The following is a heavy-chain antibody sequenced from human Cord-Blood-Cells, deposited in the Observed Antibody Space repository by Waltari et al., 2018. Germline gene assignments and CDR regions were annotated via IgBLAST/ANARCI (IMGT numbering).Heavy chain of an antibody. V-gene: IGHV4-34*01. CDR2: INHSGST. CDR3: ARHKTNFDY. Sequence: QVQLQQWGAGLLKPSETLSLTCAVYGGSFSGSYWSWIRQPPGKGLEWIGEINHSGSTNYNPSLKSRVTISVDTSKNQFSLKLSSVTDADTAVYYCARHKTNFDYWGQGTLVTVSS. J-gene: IGHJ4*02. CDR1: GGSFSGSY.